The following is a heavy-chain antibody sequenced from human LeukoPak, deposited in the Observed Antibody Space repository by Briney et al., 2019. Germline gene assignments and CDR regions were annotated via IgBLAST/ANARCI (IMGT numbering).Heavy chain of an antibody. Sequence: ASVKVSCKASGYTFTAYYMHWVRQAPGQGLEWMGWINPNSGATKYAQKFQGRVTMTRDTSTSTAFMELIRLRSDDTAVYYCARGGPYCAGGSCLDYFYYGLDVWGQGTTITVSS. D-gene: IGHD2-15*01. V-gene: IGHV1-2*02. CDR2: INPNSGAT. CDR3: ARGGPYCAGGSCLDYFYYGLDV. J-gene: IGHJ6*02. CDR1: GYTFTAYY.